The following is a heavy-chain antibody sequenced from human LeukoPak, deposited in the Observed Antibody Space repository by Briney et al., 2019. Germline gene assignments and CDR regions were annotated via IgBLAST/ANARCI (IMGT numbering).Heavy chain of an antibody. CDR2: ISGSGGGT. Sequence: RSGGSLRLSCAASGFTFSSYAMSWVRQAPGKSLEWVSAISGSGGGTFYADSVKGRFAISRDNSKNTLYLQMNSLRAEDTAVYYCAKDLTWGPDYWGQGTLVTASS. J-gene: IGHJ4*02. CDR3: AKDLTWGPDY. V-gene: IGHV3-23*01. D-gene: IGHD7-27*01. CDR1: GFTFSSYA.